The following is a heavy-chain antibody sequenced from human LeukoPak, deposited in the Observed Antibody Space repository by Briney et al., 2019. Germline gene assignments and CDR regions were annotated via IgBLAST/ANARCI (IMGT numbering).Heavy chain of an antibody. J-gene: IGHJ4*02. D-gene: IGHD3-10*01. CDR1: GFTFSRYW. CDR3: AASITMFDY. V-gene: IGHV3-7*02. Sequence: GGSLRLSCAASGFTFSRYWMSCVRQAPGKGLEWVANIKEDGTVKYYVESVKGRFTISRDNAKNSLYLRMNSLRAEDTAVYYCAASITMFDYWGQGTLVTVSS. CDR2: IKEDGTVK.